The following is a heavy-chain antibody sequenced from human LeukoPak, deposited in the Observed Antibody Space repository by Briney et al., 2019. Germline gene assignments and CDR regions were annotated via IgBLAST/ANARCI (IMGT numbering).Heavy chain of an antibody. CDR2: INPNSGGT. J-gene: IGHJ6*03. Sequence: ASVKVSCKASGYTFTGYYMHWVRQAPGQGLEWMGWINPNSGGTNYAQKFQGRVTMTRDTSISTAYMELSRPRSDDTAVYYCARDLYVQTYYYYYMDVWGKGTTVTVSS. D-gene: IGHD5/OR15-5a*01. CDR1: GYTFTGYY. CDR3: ARDLYVQTYYYYYMDV. V-gene: IGHV1-2*02.